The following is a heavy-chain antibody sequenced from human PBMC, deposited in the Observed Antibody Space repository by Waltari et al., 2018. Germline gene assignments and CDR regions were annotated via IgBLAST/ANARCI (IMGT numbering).Heavy chain of an antibody. D-gene: IGHD2-21*01. CDR3: ARGCGGDCPPSYYYMDV. Sequence: QVQLVQSGAEVKKPGASVKVSCKASGYTFTSYAMHWVRQAPGQRLEWMGWINAGNGNTKYSQEFQGRVTITRDTSASTAYMELSSLRSEDMAVYYCARGCGGDCPPSYYYMDVWGKGTTVTVSS. CDR1: GYTFTSYA. CDR2: INAGNGNT. V-gene: IGHV1-3*03. J-gene: IGHJ6*03.